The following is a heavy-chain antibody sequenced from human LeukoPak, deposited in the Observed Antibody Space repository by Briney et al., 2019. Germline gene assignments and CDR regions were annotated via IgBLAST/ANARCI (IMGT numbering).Heavy chain of an antibody. V-gene: IGHV3-33*01. CDR2: IWYDGSSK. D-gene: IGHD5-24*01. CDR3: AREEDGYNYGY. Sequence: GGSLRLSCAASGFTFSSYGMHWVRQAPGKGLEWVAVIWYDGSSKYYADSVKGRFTISRDNSKNTLYLQMNSLRAEDTAVYYCAREEDGYNYGYWGQGTLVTVSS. J-gene: IGHJ4*02. CDR1: GFTFSSYG.